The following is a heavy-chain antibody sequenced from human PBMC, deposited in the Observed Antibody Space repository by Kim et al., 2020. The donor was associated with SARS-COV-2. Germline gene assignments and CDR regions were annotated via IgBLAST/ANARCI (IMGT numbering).Heavy chain of an antibody. D-gene: IGHD3-10*01. V-gene: IGHV3-9*01. CDR3: AKSQLLWFGESPFDI. CDR1: GFTFDDYA. CDR2: ISWNSGSI. Sequence: GGSLRLSCAASGFTFDDYAMHWVRQAPGKGLEWVSGISWNSGSIGYADSVKGRFTISRDNAKNSLYLQMNSLRAEDTALYYCAKSQLLWFGESPFDIWGQGTMVTVSS. J-gene: IGHJ3*02.